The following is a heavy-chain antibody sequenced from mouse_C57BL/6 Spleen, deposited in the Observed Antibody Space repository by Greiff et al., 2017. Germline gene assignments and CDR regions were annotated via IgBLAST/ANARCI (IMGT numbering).Heavy chain of an antibody. Sequence: QVQLKQPGAELVKPGASVKLSCKASGYTFTSYWMHWVKQRPGQGLEWIGMIHPNSGSTNYNEKFKSKATLTVDKSSSTAYMQLSSLTSEDSAVYYCARYDGRNYAMDYWGQGTSVTVSS. CDR1: GYTFTSYW. CDR3: ARYDGRNYAMDY. D-gene: IGHD2-12*01. CDR2: IHPNSGST. V-gene: IGHV1-64*01. J-gene: IGHJ4*01.